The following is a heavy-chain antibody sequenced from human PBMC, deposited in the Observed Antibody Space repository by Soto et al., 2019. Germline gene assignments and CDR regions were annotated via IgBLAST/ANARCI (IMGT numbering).Heavy chain of an antibody. CDR3: AKDHDLAAAGYYFDY. CDR2: IKQDGNEK. CDR1: GFTFSDYW. J-gene: IGHJ4*02. D-gene: IGHD6-13*01. V-gene: IGHV3-7*01. Sequence: GGSLRLSCAVSGFTFSDYWMSWVRQAPGKGLEWVANIKQDGNEKYHADSVKGRFTISRDNSKNTLYLQMNSLRAEDTAVYYCAKDHDLAAAGYYFDYWGQGTLVTVSS.